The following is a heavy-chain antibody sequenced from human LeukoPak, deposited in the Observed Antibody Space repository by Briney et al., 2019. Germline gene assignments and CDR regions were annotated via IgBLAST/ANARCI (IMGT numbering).Heavy chain of an antibody. Sequence: EASVNVSCKASGYTFTSYGISWVRQAPGQGLEWMGWISAYNGNTNYAQKLQGRVTMTTDTSTSTAYMELRSLRSDDTAVYYCARDRGGFSGYDPPSYYYYYGMDVWGQGTTVTVSS. CDR1: GYTFTSYG. CDR3: ARDRGGFSGYDPPSYYYYYGMDV. V-gene: IGHV1-18*01. CDR2: ISAYNGNT. J-gene: IGHJ6*02. D-gene: IGHD5-12*01.